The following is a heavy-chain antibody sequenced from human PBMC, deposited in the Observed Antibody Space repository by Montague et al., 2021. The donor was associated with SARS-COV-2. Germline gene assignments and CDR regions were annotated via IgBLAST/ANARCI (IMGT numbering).Heavy chain of an antibody. J-gene: IGHJ4*02. D-gene: IGHD3-3*01. CDR1: GGSISSGSYY. CDR3: ARADFWSGYLYFDY. V-gene: IGHV4-61*02. Sequence: TLSLTCTVSGGSISSGSYYWSWIRQPAGMVLEWIGRIYTSGSTNYTPSLKSRVTISVDTSKNQFSLKLSSVTAADTAVYYCARADFWSGYLYFDYWGQGTLVTVSS. CDR2: IYTSGST.